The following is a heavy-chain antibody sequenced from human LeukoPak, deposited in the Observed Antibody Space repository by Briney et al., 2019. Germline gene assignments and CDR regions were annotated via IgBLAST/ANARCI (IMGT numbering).Heavy chain of an antibody. V-gene: IGHV4-4*07. CDR1: GGSISSYY. CDR2: IYTGGST. D-gene: IGHD6-13*01. Sequence: PSETLSLTCTVSGGSISSYYWSWIRQPAGKGLEWIGRIYTGGSTNYNPSLKSRVTISVDTSKNQFSLKLSSVTAADTAVYYCARGLGSSSWYLVQSFFDYWGQGTLVTVSS. J-gene: IGHJ4*02. CDR3: ARGLGSSSWYLVQSFFDY.